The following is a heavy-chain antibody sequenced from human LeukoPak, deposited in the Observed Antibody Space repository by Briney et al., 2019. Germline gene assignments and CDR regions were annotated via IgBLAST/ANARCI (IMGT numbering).Heavy chain of an antibody. CDR2: IYYSGGT. CDR1: GGSISSGDYY. J-gene: IGHJ5*02. CDR3: ARAFVVVPAALDP. Sequence: PSETLSLTCTVSGGSISSGDYYWSWIRQPPGKGLEWIGYIYYSGGTYYNPSLKSRVTISVDTSKNQFSLKLSSVTAADTAVYYCARAFVVVPAALDPWGQGTLVTVSS. D-gene: IGHD2-2*01. V-gene: IGHV4-30-4*08.